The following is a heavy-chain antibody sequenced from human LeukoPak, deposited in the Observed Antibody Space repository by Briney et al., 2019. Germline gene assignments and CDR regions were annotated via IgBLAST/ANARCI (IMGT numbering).Heavy chain of an antibody. CDR2: INTNTGNP. Sequence: ASVKVSCKASGYTFTSYAMNWVRQAPGQGLEWMGWINTNTGNPSYARGFTGRFVFSLDISVSTAYLQISSLKAEDTAVYYCAREAYSSAYYFDYWGQGTLVTVSS. J-gene: IGHJ4*02. D-gene: IGHD5-18*01. V-gene: IGHV7-4-1*02. CDR3: AREAYSSAYYFDY. CDR1: GYTFTSYA.